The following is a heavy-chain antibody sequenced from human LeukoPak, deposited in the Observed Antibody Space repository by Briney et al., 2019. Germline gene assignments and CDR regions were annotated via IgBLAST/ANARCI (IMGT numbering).Heavy chain of an antibody. CDR2: INHSGST. CDR1: GGSFSGYY. J-gene: IGHJ4*02. CDR3: ASSGWYRGY. D-gene: IGHD6-19*01. V-gene: IGHV4-34*01. Sequence: PSETLSLTCAVYGGSFSGYYWSWMHQPPGKGLEWIGEINHSGSTNYNPSLKSRVTISVDTSKNQFSLKLSSVTAADTAVYYCASSGWYRGYWGQGTLVTVSS.